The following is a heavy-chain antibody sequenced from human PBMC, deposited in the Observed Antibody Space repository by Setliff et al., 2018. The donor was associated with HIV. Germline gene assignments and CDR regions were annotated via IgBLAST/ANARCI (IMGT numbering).Heavy chain of an antibody. V-gene: IGHV1-18*01. CDR3: AREPSGWYSKDNWFDP. J-gene: IGHJ5*02. CDR1: GYTFTSYG. CDR2: ISAYNGNT. Sequence: ASVKVSCKASGYTFTSYGISWVRQAPGQGLEWMGWISAYNGNTNYAQKFQGRVTITADESTSTAYMEVRSLRSDDTAVYYCAREPSGWYSKDNWFDPWGQGTLVTVSS. D-gene: IGHD6-19*01.